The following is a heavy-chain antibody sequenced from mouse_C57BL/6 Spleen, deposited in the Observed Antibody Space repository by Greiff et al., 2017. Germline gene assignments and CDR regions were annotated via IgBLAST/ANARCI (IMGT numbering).Heavy chain of an antibody. D-gene: IGHD2-1*01. J-gene: IGHJ3*01. CDR2: IDPSDSYT. Sequence: QVQLQQPGAELVMPGASVKLSCKASGYTFTSYWMHWVKPRPGQGLEWIGEIDPSDSYTNYNQKFKGKSTLTVDKSSSTAYMQLSSLTSEDSAVYYCARGELLFAYWGQGTLVTVSA. CDR1: GYTFTSYW. CDR3: ARGELLFAY. V-gene: IGHV1-69*01.